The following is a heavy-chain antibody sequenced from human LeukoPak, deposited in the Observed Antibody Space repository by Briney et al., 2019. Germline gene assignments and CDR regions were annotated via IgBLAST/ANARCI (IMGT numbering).Heavy chain of an antibody. CDR2: IACDGSEE. D-gene: IGHD6-13*01. V-gene: IGHV3-30-3*01. Sequence: GKSLRLSCAASGFTFSTFAIHWVRQAPGKGLEWVAVIACDGSEEYYADSVKGRFTISRDNAKNSLYLQMNSLRAEDTAVYYCARGPYSSSWYSNYWGQGTLVTVSS. CDR3: ARGPYSSSWYSNY. J-gene: IGHJ4*02. CDR1: GFTFSTFA.